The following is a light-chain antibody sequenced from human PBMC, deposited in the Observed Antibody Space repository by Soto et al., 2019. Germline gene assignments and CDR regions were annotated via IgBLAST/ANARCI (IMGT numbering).Light chain of an antibody. V-gene: IGKV1-5*01. J-gene: IGKJ1*01. Sequence: IQMTQSPSNLSASVGDRVTITFRASQSLSNWLAWYQQKPGKAPKLLIFDVSSLESGVPSRFSGSGSGTEFTLTISSLQPDDFATYYCQQYSTYATFGQGTKVDIK. CDR2: DVS. CDR3: QQYSTYAT. CDR1: QSLSNW.